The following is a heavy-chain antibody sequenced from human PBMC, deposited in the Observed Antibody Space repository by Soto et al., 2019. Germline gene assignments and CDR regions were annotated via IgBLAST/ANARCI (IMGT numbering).Heavy chain of an antibody. CDR3: AKGRIAVAAPYNWFDP. CDR1: GFTYSSYA. V-gene: IGHV3-23*01. D-gene: IGHD6-19*01. CDR2: ITGGADNT. Sequence: EVKLLESGGGLVQPGGSLRLSCVASGFTYSSYAMSWVRQAPGKGLEWFSTITGGADNTHYADSVKGRFTISRDNSKNTLSLQMNSLRVEDTAVYHCAKGRIAVAAPYNWFDPWGQGTLVTVST. J-gene: IGHJ5*02.